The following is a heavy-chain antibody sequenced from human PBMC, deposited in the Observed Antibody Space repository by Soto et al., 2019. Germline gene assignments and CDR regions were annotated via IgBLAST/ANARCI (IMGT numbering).Heavy chain of an antibody. CDR3: ARRMSGDNWFDP. J-gene: IGHJ5*02. CDR2: MHYTGFS. V-gene: IGHV4-59*08. CDR1: GDSVTSHY. Sequence: SETLSLTCSFSGDSVTSHYLTWIRQSPEKGLEWIGYMHYTGFSHYNPSLKSRLTISVDRSKNQFTLQLTSVTAADTAAYYCARRMSGDNWFDPWGQGTLVTVSS. D-gene: IGHD2-8*01.